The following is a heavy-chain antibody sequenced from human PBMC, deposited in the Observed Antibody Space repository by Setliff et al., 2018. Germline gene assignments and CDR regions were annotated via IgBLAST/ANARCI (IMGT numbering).Heavy chain of an antibody. CDR1: GYTFTDYG. J-gene: IGHJ4*02. Sequence: ASVKVSCKASGYTFTDYGVSWVRQAPGLGLEWVGWISPHNGKSYSAPKFQDRVFLTTDTSTATAYLELRSLRSDDTAVYFCSRLVRFCTRTVCQRLSGDDYWGQGTLVTVSS. CDR2: ISPHNGKS. D-gene: IGHD3-10*01. CDR3: SRLVRFCTRTVCQRLSGDDY. V-gene: IGHV1-18*01.